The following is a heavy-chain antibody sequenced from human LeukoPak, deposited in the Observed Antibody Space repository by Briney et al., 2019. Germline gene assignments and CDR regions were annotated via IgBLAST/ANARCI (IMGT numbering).Heavy chain of an antibody. CDR1: GYTFTSYG. CDR2: ISAYSGNT. D-gene: IGHD1-1*01. CDR3: ARRDGRDWNPAVHWFDP. V-gene: IGHV1-18*01. Sequence: ASVKVSCKASGYTFTSYGISWVRQAPGQGLEWMGWISAYSGNTNYAQKLQGRVTMTTDTSTSTAYMELRSLRSDDTAVYYCARRDGRDWNPAVHWFDPWGQGTLVTVSS. J-gene: IGHJ5*02.